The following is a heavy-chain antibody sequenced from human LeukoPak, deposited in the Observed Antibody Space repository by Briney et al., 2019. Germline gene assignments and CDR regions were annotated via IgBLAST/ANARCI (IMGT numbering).Heavy chain of an antibody. CDR1: GGSISSSSYY. CDR3: ARHVRAAASYYYYYYMDV. Sequence: SETLSLTCTVSGGSISSSSYYWGWLRQPPGKGLEWLGFIYYTGSTYSNPSLKSRVTISVDTSKNQFSLKLSYVTAADTAVYHYARHVRAAASYYYYYYMDVWGKGTTVTVSS. V-gene: IGHV4-39*01. J-gene: IGHJ6*03. D-gene: IGHD6-13*01. CDR2: IYYTGST.